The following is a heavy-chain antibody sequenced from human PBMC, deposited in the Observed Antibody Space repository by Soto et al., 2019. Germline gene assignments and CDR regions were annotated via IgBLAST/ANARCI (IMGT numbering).Heavy chain of an antibody. D-gene: IGHD2-2*01. Sequence: GVPVTVCSKAPRYTFTSCAMSSAHHANKQGLEWMGWISAYNGNTNYAQKLQGRVTMTTDTSTSTAYMELRSLRSDDTAVYYCARTEDFPIVVVPAAPFDYWGQGTLVTVPQ. CDR1: RYTFTSCA. V-gene: IGHV1-18*01. J-gene: IGHJ4*02. CDR2: ISAYNGNT. CDR3: ARTEDFPIVVVPAAPFDY.